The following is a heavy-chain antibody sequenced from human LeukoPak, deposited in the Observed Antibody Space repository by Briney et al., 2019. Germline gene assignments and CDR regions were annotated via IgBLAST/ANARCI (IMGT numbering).Heavy chain of an antibody. J-gene: IGHJ3*02. CDR1: GFTFSSYG. D-gene: IGHD5-18*01. V-gene: IGHV3-30*18. CDR2: ISYDASNT. Sequence: GRSLRLSCAASGFTFSSYGMHWVRQAPGKGLEWVAVISYDASNTYYADSVRGRFTISRDSSKSTLYLQMNSVRAEDTAVYYCAKEGSDTAMVTGAFDIWGQGGMVTVSS. CDR3: AKEGSDTAMVTGAFDI.